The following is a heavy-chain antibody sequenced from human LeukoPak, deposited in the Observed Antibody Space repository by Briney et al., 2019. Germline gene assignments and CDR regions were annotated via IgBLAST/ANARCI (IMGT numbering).Heavy chain of an antibody. Sequence: PSETLSLTCAVYGGSFSDYYWTWIRQPPGKGLEWIGEDNHSGDTNYNPSLKSRVTISVDTSKNQFSLKVNSVTAADTAVYYCASLGASYYYDTSGPFWYRGQGTLVTVSS. CDR1: GGSFSDYY. V-gene: IGHV4-34*01. J-gene: IGHJ4*02. CDR3: ASLGASYYYDTSGPFWY. D-gene: IGHD3-22*01. CDR2: DNHSGDT.